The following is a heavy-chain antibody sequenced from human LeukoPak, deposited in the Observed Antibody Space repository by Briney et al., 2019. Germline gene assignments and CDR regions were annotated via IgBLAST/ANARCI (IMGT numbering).Heavy chain of an antibody. J-gene: IGHJ3*02. D-gene: IGHD6-19*01. V-gene: IGHV4-61*02. CDR2: IYSSGSS. Sequence: SQTLSLTCSVPGGSIRSESYYWSWIRPPAGKGLEWIGRIYSSGSSKFNPSLKSRVTISIDTSKNQFSLNLSSVTAADTAVYYCARDMTGSGWNDAFDIWGQGTMVTVSS. CDR3: ARDMTGSGWNDAFDI. CDR1: GGSIRSESYY.